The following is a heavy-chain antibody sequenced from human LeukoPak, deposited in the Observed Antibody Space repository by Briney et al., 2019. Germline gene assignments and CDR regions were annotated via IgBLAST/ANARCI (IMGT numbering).Heavy chain of an antibody. V-gene: IGHV5-51*01. CDR3: ARRTAAAYWYFDL. CDR1: GYSFTSNW. J-gene: IGHJ2*01. Sequence: GESLKISFKGSGYSFTSNWIGWVRQMPGKGLEWMGIIYPGDSDTRYSPSFQGQVTISADKSISTAYLQWSSLKASDTAIYYCARRTAAAYWYFDLWGRGTLVTVSS. D-gene: IGHD6-13*01. CDR2: IYPGDSDT.